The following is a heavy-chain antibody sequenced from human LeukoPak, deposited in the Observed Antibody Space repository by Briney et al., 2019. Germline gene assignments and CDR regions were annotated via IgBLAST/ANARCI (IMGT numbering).Heavy chain of an antibody. V-gene: IGHV1-46*01. CDR1: GYTFTSYY. D-gene: IGHD1-1*01. Sequence: GASVKVSCKASGYTFTSYYMHWVRQAPGQGLEWMGIINPSGGSTSYAQKFQGRVTMTRDMSTSTVYMELRSLRSDDTAVYYCARDHKGPGTTGLAYWGQGTLVTVSS. CDR3: ARDHKGPGTTGLAY. J-gene: IGHJ4*02. CDR2: INPSGGST.